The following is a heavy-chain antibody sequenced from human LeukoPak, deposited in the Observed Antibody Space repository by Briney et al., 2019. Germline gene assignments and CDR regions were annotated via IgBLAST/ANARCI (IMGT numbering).Heavy chain of an antibody. J-gene: IGHJ2*01. CDR2: ISYDGSNK. CDR1: GFTFSSYA. D-gene: IGHD2-21*01. V-gene: IGHV3-30-3*01. Sequence: GGSLRLSCAASGFTFSSYAMHWVRQAPGKGLEWVAVISYDGSNKYYADSVKGRFTISRDNSKNTLYLQMNSLRAEDTAVYYCARNCGGEGWYFDLWGRGTLVTVSS. CDR3: ARNCGGEGWYFDL.